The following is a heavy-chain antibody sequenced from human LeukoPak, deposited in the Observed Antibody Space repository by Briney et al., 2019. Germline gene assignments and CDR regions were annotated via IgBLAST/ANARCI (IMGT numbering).Heavy chain of an antibody. D-gene: IGHD2-8*01. CDR2: ISDTGGST. CDR1: GFTFSSYA. CDR3: AKDTSIGRYCTNGVCSPFDY. Sequence: GGSLRLSCAASGFTFSSYAMTWVRQAPGKGLEWVSAISDTGGSTYDADSVKGRFTISRDNSKNTLYLQMNSLRAEDTAVYSCAKDTSIGRYCTNGVCSPFDYWGQGTLVTVSS. V-gene: IGHV3-23*01. J-gene: IGHJ4*02.